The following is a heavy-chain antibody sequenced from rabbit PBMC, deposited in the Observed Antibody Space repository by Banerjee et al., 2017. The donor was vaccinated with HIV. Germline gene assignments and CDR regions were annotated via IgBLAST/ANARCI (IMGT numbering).Heavy chain of an antibody. V-gene: IGHV1S43*01. CDR3: ARGLSGWGADL. CDR1: GFDLSSYYY. J-gene: IGHJ4*01. Sequence: QSLEESGGDLVKPEGSLTLTCKASGFDLSSYYYMCWVRQAPGKGLELIACIVVSSGSAYYASWVNGRFTISRSTSLNTVDLKMTSLTVADTATYFCARGLSGWGADLWGPGTLVTVS. CDR2: IVVSSGSA. D-gene: IGHD4-1*01.